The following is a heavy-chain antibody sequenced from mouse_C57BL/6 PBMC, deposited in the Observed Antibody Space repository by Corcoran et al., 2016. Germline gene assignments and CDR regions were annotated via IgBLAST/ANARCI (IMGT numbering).Heavy chain of an antibody. Sequence: QVQLQQSGAELVKPGASVKISCKASGYAFSSYWMNWVKQRPGKGLEWIGKIYPGDGDTNYNGKFKGKATLTADKSSSTAYMQLSSLTAEDSAVYFCARSPYGSSYGGFAYWGQGTLVTVSA. D-gene: IGHD1-1*01. CDR3: ARSPYGSSYGGFAY. CDR2: IYPGDGDT. CDR1: GYAFSSYW. J-gene: IGHJ3*01. V-gene: IGHV1-80*01.